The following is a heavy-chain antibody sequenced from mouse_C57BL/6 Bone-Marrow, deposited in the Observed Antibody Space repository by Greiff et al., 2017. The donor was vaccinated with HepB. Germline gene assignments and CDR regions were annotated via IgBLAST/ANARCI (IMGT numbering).Heavy chain of an antibody. CDR3: ARPYYARGAMDY. CDR2: ISSGSSTI. J-gene: IGHJ4*01. V-gene: IGHV5-17*01. CDR1: GFTFSDYG. D-gene: IGHD1-1*01. Sequence: EVKVEESGGGLVKPGGSLKLSCAASGFTFSDYGMHWVRQAPEKGLEWVAYISSGSSTIYYADTVKGRFTISRDNAKNTLFLQMTSLRSEDTAMYYCARPYYARGAMDYWGQGTSVTVSS.